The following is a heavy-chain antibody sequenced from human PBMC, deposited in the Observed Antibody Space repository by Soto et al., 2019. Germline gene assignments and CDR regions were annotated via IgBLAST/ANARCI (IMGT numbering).Heavy chain of an antibody. CDR3: ARVGQEWLNY. V-gene: IGHV4-34*01. Sequence: SETLSLTCAVYGGSFSGYYWSWIRQPPGKGLEWIGEINHSGSTNYNPSLKGRVTISVDTSKNQFSLKLSSVTAADTAVYYCARVGQEWLNYWGQGTLVTVSS. J-gene: IGHJ4*02. D-gene: IGHD6-19*01. CDR2: INHSGST. CDR1: GGSFSGYY.